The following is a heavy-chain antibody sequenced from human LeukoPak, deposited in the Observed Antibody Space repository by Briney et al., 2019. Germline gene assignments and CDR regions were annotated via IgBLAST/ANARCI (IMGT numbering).Heavy chain of an antibody. CDR1: GFTFDDYG. CDR2: IKWNGGST. D-gene: IGHD3-22*01. V-gene: IGHV3-20*04. Sequence: PGGSLRLSCAASGFTFDDYGMSWVRHVPGKGLEWVSGIKWNGGSTVYADSVKGRFTISRDNAKNSLYLQMNSLRAEDTAVYYCARGLYDSSGYDAFDIWGQGTMVTVSS. J-gene: IGHJ3*02. CDR3: ARGLYDSSGYDAFDI.